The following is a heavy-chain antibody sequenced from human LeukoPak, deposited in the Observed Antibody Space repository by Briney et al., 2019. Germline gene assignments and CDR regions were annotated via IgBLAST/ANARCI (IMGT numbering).Heavy chain of an antibody. D-gene: IGHD6-19*01. V-gene: IGHV3-30*18. Sequence: GGSLRLSCAASGFTFSNYAMHWVRQAPGKGLEWVAVISDDGSNKFYGDSVKGRFTISRDNSKNTVYLQMNSLRAEDTAVYYCAKDRYSSGWDSDFDYWGPGTLVTVSS. CDR2: ISDDGSNK. CDR1: GFTFSNYA. J-gene: IGHJ4*02. CDR3: AKDRYSSGWDSDFDY.